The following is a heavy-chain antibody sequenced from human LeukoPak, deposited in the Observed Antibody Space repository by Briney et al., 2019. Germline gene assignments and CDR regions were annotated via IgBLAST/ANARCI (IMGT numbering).Heavy chain of an antibody. J-gene: IGHJ6*03. V-gene: IGHV4-4*07. CDR1: GGSISSYY. Sequence: SSKTLSLTCTVSGGSISSYYWSWIRQPAGKGLEWIGRIYTSGSTNYNPSLKSRVTMSVDTSKNQFSLKLRSVTAADTAVYYCARGYNWGSPTRNFYYLDVWGKGTTVTVSS. CDR3: ARGYNWGSPTRNFYYLDV. D-gene: IGHD7-27*01. CDR2: IYTSGST.